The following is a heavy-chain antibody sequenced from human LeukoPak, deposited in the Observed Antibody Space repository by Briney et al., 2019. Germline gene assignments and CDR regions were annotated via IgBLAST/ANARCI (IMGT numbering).Heavy chain of an antibody. V-gene: IGHV4-31*03. D-gene: IGHD6-19*01. CDR2: IYYSGST. Sequence: PSQTLSLTCTVSGGSISSGGYYWSWIRQHPGKGLEWIGYIYYSGSTYYNPSLKSRVTISVDTSKNQFSLKLSSVTAADTAVYYCARSGWSLEELDYWGQGTLVTVSS. CDR3: ARSGWSLEELDY. CDR1: GGSISSGGYY. J-gene: IGHJ4*02.